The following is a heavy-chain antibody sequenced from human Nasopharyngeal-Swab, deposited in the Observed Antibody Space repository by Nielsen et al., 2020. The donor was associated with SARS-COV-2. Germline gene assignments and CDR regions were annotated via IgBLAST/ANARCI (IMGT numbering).Heavy chain of an antibody. D-gene: IGHD3-3*01. CDR3: AREGRFLDYYYYYGMDV. V-gene: IGHV3-11*04. Sequence: WIRQLPGKGLEWVSYISSSGSTIYYADSVKGRFTNSRDNAKNSLYLQMNSLRAEDTAVYYCAREGRFLDYYYYYGMDVWGQGTTVTVSS. J-gene: IGHJ6*02. CDR2: ISSSGSTI.